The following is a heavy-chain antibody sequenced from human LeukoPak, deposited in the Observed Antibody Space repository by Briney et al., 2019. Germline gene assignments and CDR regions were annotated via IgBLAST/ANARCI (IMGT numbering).Heavy chain of an antibody. Sequence: PSETLSLTCTVSGGSMSHHWSWIRQSPGKGLEWIGYISHTASTNYNPSLKSRVTLSIDTSKSQLSFQLTSVTAADTAVYYCAREKSPERKTWLQLGAF. CDR2: ISHTAST. V-gene: IGHV4-59*11. CDR1: GGSMSHH. D-gene: IGHD5-24*01. CDR3: AREKSPERKTWLQLGAF. J-gene: IGHJ3*01.